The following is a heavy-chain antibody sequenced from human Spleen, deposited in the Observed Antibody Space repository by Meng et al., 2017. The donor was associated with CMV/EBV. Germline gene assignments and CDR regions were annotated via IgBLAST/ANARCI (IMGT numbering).Heavy chain of an antibody. CDR1: GFTFSSYE. CDR3: APNTYYDFWSGPFTGLKGFDY. Sequence: GGSLRLSCAASGFTFSSYEMNWVRQAPGKGLEWVSYISSSGSTIYYADSVKGRFTISRDNAKNSLYLQMNSLRAEDTAVYYCAPNTYYDFWSGPFTGLKGFDYWGQGTLVTVSS. D-gene: IGHD3-3*01. J-gene: IGHJ4*02. CDR2: ISSSGSTI. V-gene: IGHV3-48*03.